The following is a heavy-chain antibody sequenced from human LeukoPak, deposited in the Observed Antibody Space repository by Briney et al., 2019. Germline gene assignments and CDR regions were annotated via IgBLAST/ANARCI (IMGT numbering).Heavy chain of an antibody. J-gene: IGHJ4*02. CDR3: ARDGIVVVPAAMGY. Sequence: GGSLRLSCAASGFTFSSYSMNWVRQAPGKGLEWVSSISSSSSYIYYADSVKGRFTISSDNAKNSLYLQMNSLKAEDTAVYSCARDGIVVVPAAMGYWGQGTLVTVSS. V-gene: IGHV3-21*01. CDR1: GFTFSSYS. CDR2: ISSSSSYI. D-gene: IGHD2-2*01.